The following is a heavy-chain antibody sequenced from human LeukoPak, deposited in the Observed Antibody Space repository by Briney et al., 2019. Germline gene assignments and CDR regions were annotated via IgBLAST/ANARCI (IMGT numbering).Heavy chain of an antibody. CDR1: GFTVSSNY. J-gene: IGHJ4*02. Sequence: GGSLRLSCAASGFTVSSNYMSWVRQATGKGLEWVSVIYSGGSTYYADSVKGRFTISRDNSKNTLYLQMNSLRAEDTAVYYCARGRYSGSYYLDYWGQGTLVTVSS. CDR2: IYSGGST. V-gene: IGHV3-53*01. D-gene: IGHD1-26*01. CDR3: ARGRYSGSYYLDY.